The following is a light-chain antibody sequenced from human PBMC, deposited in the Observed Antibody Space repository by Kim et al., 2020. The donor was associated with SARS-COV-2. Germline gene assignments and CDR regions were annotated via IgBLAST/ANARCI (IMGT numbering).Light chain of an antibody. V-gene: IGKV3-20*01. CDR3: QQYGNSRGS. CDR1: QSIIRNY. Sequence: LSPGDRATLSCRASQSIIRNYLAWYQQRPGQAPRLLIFGISRRATDIPDRFSGSGSETDYTLTISGLEPEDAAIYYCQQYGNSRGSFGQGTKLEI. J-gene: IGKJ2*01. CDR2: GIS.